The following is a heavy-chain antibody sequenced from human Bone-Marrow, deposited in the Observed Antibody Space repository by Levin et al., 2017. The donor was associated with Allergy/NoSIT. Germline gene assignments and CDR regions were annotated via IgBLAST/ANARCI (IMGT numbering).Heavy chain of an antibody. CDR2: ISGTGRHI. V-gene: IGHV3-21*01. J-gene: IGHJ4*02. Sequence: GESLKISCAASGFTFSSNSMNWVRQAPGKGLEWVSSISGTGRHIYLADSLKGRFTISRDNAKNSLSLQMNNLRVEDTAVFYCAKDEGPFSSSFAFDCWGQGALVTVSS. CDR1: GFTFSSNS. CDR3: AKDEGPFSSSFAFDC. D-gene: IGHD2-2*01.